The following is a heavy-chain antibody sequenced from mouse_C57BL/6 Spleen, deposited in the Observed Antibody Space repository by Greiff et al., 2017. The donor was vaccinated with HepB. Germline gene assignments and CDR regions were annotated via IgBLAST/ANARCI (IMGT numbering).Heavy chain of an antibody. D-gene: IGHD2-4*01. Sequence: QGELEGSGAELVEPGGSVKISCKTSGYAISSYWVEWGKQRPGKGLEGIGQIYPGDGGTKYNGKFKGKATLTADKSSSTAYMQLSSLTSEDSAVYFCARYDYDWYFDVWGTGTTVTVSS. J-gene: IGHJ1*03. CDR1: GYAISSYW. CDR2: IYPGDGGT. CDR3: ARYDYDWYFDV. V-gene: IGHV1-80*01.